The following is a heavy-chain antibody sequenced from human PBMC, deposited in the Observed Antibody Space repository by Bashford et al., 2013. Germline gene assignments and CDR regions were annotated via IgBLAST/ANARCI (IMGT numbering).Heavy chain of an antibody. Sequence: SVKVSCKASGGTFSSYAISWVRQAPGQGLEWMGGIIPIFGTANYAQKFQGRVTITADESTSTAYMELSSLRSEDTAVYYCARGSIVVVPAAKAPYYGMDVWGQGTTVTVSS. D-gene: IGHD2-2*01. CDR3: ARGSIVVVPAAKAPYYGMDV. CDR2: IIPIFGTA. CDR1: GGTFSSYA. V-gene: IGHV1-69*13. J-gene: IGHJ6*02.